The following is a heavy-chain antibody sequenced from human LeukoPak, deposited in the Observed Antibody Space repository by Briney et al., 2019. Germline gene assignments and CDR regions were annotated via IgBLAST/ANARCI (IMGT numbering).Heavy chain of an antibody. CDR1: GFTFSSYA. CDR2: ISSSGSTI. V-gene: IGHV3-48*03. Sequence: PGRSLRLSCAASGFTFSSYAMHWVRQAPGKGLEWVSYISSSGSTIYYADSVKGRFTISRDNAKNSLYLQMNSLRAEDTAVYYCARVGWDGQFGEFLPDYWGQGTLVTVSS. J-gene: IGHJ4*02. D-gene: IGHD3-10*01. CDR3: ARVGWDGQFGEFLPDY.